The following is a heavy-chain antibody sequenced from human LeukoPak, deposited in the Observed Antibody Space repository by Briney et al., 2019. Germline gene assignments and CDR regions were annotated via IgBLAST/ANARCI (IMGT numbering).Heavy chain of an antibody. J-gene: IGHJ4*02. D-gene: IGHD3-3*01. V-gene: IGHV4-39*01. Sequence: SETLSLTCTVSSGSISSSSYYWGWIRQPPGKGLEWMGSIYYSGSTYYKPSLKSRVTISVDTSKNQFSLKLSSVTAADTAVYYCARCGYYDFWSGYNPATFDYWGQGTLVTVSS. CDR2: IYYSGST. CDR1: SGSISSSSYY. CDR3: ARCGYYDFWSGYNPATFDY.